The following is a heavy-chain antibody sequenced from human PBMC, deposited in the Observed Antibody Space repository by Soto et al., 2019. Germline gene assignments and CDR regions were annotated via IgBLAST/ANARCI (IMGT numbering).Heavy chain of an antibody. J-gene: IGHJ4*02. CDR1: GYTFTSYY. D-gene: IGHD3-10*01. V-gene: IGHV1-46*01. Sequence: ASVKVSCKASGYTFTSYYIHWVRQAPGQGLEWVGIINPSGGTASYAQKFQGRVTMTRDTSTSTVYMEVSSLRSEDTAVYYCARDKGGSYNDYWGQGTPVTVSS. CDR3: ARDKGGSYNDY. CDR2: INPSGGTA.